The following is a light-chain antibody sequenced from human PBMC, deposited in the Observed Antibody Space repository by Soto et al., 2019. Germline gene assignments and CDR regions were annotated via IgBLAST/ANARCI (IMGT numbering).Light chain of an antibody. CDR3: LQYNGYSGT. J-gene: IGKJ1*01. CDR2: DAS. V-gene: IGKV1-5*01. Sequence: DIQTTQSPSTLSASVGDTVTITCRASQSISTWLALYQHKPGEAPRLLIFDASNLESGVPSRFSGSGSGTDFTLTISSLQPDDFATYYCLQYNGYSGTFGQGTKVDIK. CDR1: QSISTW.